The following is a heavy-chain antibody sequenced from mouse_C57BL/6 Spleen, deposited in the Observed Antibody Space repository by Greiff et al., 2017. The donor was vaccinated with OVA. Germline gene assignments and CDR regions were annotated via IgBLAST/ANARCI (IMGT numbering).Heavy chain of an antibody. Sequence: QVQLKESGPELVKPGASVKISCKASGYAFSSSWMNWVKQRPGKGLEWIGRIYPGDGDTNYNGKFKGKATLTADKSSSTAYMQLSSLTSEDSAVYFCARWADYDEFAYWGQGTLVTVSA. CDR2: IYPGDGDT. D-gene: IGHD2-4*01. J-gene: IGHJ3*01. V-gene: IGHV1-82*01. CDR1: GYAFSSSW. CDR3: ARWADYDEFAY.